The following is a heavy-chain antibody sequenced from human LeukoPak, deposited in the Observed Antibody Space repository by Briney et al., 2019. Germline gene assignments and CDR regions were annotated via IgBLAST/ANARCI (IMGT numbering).Heavy chain of an antibody. CDR2: IYYSGST. CDR3: ARGDGRGCSSTSCYWFDP. Sequence: SQTLSLTCTVSGGSISSGDYSWSWIRQPPGKGLEWIGYIYYSGSTYYNPSLKSRVTISVDTSKNQFSLKLSSVTAADTAVYYCARGDGRGCSSTSCYWFDPWGQGTLVTVSS. V-gene: IGHV4-30-4*01. J-gene: IGHJ5*02. D-gene: IGHD2-2*01. CDR1: GGSISSGDYS.